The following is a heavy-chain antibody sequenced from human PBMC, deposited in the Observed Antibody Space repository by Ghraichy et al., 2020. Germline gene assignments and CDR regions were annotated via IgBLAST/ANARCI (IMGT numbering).Heavy chain of an antibody. CDR1: GFTFSSYA. CDR2: VSYDGSNK. Sequence: SLRLSCAASGFTFSSYAMHWVRQAPGKGLEWVAVVSYDGSNKDYTDSVRGRFTISRDNSKNTLYLQMNSLRAEDTAVYYCARPSRPWLDTNWFDPWGQGTLVTVSS. D-gene: IGHD5-18*01. J-gene: IGHJ5*02. V-gene: IGHV3-30*04. CDR3: ARPSRPWLDTNWFDP.